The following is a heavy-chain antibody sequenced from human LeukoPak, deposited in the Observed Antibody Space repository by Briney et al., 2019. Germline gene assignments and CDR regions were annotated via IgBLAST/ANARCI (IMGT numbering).Heavy chain of an antibody. CDR2: IAFDGSYD. V-gene: IGHV3-30*04. Sequence: QPGGSMRLSCEASGFTFSSYAMYWVRQAPGKGLEWVARIAFDGSYDNSAASVEGRLTISRDNSKDTLYLQMNSLGPEDTAVYYCARDFLGANDYWGQGTRVTVSS. CDR1: GFTFSSYA. D-gene: IGHD4/OR15-4a*01. CDR3: ARDFLGANDY. J-gene: IGHJ4*02.